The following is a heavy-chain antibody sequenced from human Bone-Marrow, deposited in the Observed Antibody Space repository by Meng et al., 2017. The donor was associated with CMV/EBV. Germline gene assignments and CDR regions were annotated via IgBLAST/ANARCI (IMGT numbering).Heavy chain of an antibody. J-gene: IGHJ4*02. CDR3: ARVVVSRAPYFDF. CDR2: INSDGSST. CDR1: GFTFSSYW. Sequence: GESLKISCAASGFTFSSYWMYWVRQAPGKGLVWVSRINSDGSSTSYADSVKGRFTISRDNAKNTLYLQMNSLRAEDTAVYSCARVVVSRAPYFDFWGQGTLVTVSS. V-gene: IGHV3-74*01. D-gene: IGHD2-15*01.